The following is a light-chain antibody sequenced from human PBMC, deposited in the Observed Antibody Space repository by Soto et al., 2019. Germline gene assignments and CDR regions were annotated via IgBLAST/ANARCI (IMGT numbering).Light chain of an antibody. CDR2: ASS. V-gene: IGKV1-27*01. Sequence: DIQMTQSPSSLSASVGDRVTITCRASQGISTYLVWYQQKPGTVPKLLIFASSTSQSGVPSRFSGSESGTDFTLTISSLQPEDVATYYCQNYNGAPWTFGQGTKVEIK. CDR1: QGISTY. J-gene: IGKJ1*01. CDR3: QNYNGAPWT.